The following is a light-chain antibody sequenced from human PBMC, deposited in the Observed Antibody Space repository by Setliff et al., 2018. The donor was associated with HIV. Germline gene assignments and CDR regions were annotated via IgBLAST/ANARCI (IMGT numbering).Light chain of an antibody. Sequence: QSALTQPPSASGSPGQSVTISCTGTSSDVGGYNYVSWYQQHPGKAPKLMIYEITKRPSGVPDRFSGSKSGNTASLTVSGLQTEDEADYYCCSYAGSYYVFGTGTKGTVL. V-gene: IGLV2-8*01. CDR3: CSYAGSYYV. J-gene: IGLJ1*01. CDR2: EIT. CDR1: SSDVGGYNY.